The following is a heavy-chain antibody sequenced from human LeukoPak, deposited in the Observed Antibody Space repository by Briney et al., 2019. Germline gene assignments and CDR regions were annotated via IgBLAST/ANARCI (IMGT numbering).Heavy chain of an antibody. CDR3: ARSSPPGYSSGWYLFGY. CDR1: GGSVSSGSYY. Sequence: SETLSLTCIVSGGSVSSGSYYWSWIRQPPGKGLEWIGYIYYSGSTNYNPSLKSRVTISVDTSKNQFSLKLSSVTAADTAVYYCARSSPPGYSSGWYLFGYWGQGTLVTVSS. D-gene: IGHD6-19*01. CDR2: IYYSGST. J-gene: IGHJ4*02. V-gene: IGHV4-61*01.